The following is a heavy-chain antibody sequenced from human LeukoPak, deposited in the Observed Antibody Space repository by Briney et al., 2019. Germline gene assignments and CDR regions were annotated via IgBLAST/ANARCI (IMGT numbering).Heavy chain of an antibody. J-gene: IGHJ4*02. D-gene: IGHD3-10*01. CDR1: GFTFSDHY. Sequence: PGGSLRLSCAASGFTFSDHYMDWVRQAPGKGLEWVGRTRNKANSYTTEYAASVKGRFTISRDDSKNSLYLQMNSLKTEDTAVYYCATGYYFDYWAQGTLVTVSS. V-gene: IGHV3-72*01. CDR2: TRNKANSYTT. CDR3: ATGYYFDY.